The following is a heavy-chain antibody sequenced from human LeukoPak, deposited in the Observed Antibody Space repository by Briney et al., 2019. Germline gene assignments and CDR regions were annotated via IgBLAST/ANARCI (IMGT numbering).Heavy chain of an antibody. CDR3: ARVDTAMVTFDP. CDR1: SGSIRSSNYY. D-gene: IGHD5-18*01. J-gene: IGHJ5*02. Sequence: SETLSLTCTVSSGSIRSSNYYWGWIRQPPGKGLEWIGSIYYSGSTYYNPSLKSRVTISVDTSKNQFSLKLSTVTAADTAVYYCARVDTAMVTFDPWGQGTLVTVSS. V-gene: IGHV4-39*07. CDR2: IYYSGST.